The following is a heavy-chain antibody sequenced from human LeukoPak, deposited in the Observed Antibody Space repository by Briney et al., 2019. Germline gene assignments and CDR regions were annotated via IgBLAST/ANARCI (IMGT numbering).Heavy chain of an antibody. V-gene: IGHV3-64*01. CDR1: GFTFSNYA. D-gene: IGHD2-15*01. J-gene: IGHJ4*02. Sequence: PGGSLRLSCAASGFTFSNYAMFWVRQAPGKGLEYVSSISTNGGNTYYANSVEGRFTISRDNSKNTLYFQMGSLRPEDMAVYYCARAVVATRDFDYWGQGTLVTVSS. CDR3: ARAVVATRDFDY. CDR2: ISTNGGNT.